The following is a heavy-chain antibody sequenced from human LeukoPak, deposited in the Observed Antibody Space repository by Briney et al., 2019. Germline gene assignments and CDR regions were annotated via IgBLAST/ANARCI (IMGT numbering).Heavy chain of an antibody. Sequence: SETLSLTCAVSGYSLSSGYYWGWIRPPPGKGLEWIGSIYHSGSTYYNPSLKSRVTISVDTSKNQFSLKLSSVTAADTAVYYCARAPDMVRGVSLEFDPWGQGTLVTVSS. J-gene: IGHJ5*02. CDR1: GYSLSSGYY. V-gene: IGHV4-38-2*01. CDR3: ARAPDMVRGVSLEFDP. CDR2: IYHSGST. D-gene: IGHD3-10*01.